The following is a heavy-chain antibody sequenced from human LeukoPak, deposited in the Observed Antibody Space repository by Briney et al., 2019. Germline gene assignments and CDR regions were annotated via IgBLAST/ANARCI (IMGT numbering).Heavy chain of an antibody. CDR3: AKAAMYSNRWTPFDD. V-gene: IGHV3-30*18. Sequence: GGSLRLSCAASGFTFSIYGMHWVRQAPGKGLEWVAPLAGDGVNIFYADSVKGRFTISRDNSKNTLYLQMNSLRPEDTAVYYCAKAAMYSNRWTPFDDWGQGTLVTVSS. CDR2: LAGDGVNI. J-gene: IGHJ4*02. D-gene: IGHD2/OR15-2a*01. CDR1: GFTFSIYG.